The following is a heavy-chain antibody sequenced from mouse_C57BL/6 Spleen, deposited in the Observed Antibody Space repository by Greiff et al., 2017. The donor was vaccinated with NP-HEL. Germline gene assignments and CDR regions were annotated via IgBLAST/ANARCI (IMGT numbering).Heavy chain of an antibody. Sequence: QVQLQQPGAELVKPGASVKLSCKASGYNFNNHWMHWVKQRPGQGLEWIGNINPSNGGTNYNEKFKSKATITVDKSSSTAYMQLSSLTSEYSAVYYCARYDGPHWGQGTTLTVSS. CDR2: INPSNGGT. V-gene: IGHV1-53*01. J-gene: IGHJ2*01. CDR1: GYNFNNHW. D-gene: IGHD2-3*01. CDR3: ARYDGPH.